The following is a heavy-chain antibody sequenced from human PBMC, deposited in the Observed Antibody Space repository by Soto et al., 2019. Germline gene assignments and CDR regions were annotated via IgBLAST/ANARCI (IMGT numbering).Heavy chain of an antibody. J-gene: IGHJ6*02. D-gene: IGHD2-8*01. CDR2: ISAYNGNT. V-gene: IGHV1-18*01. CDR1: GYTFTSYG. Sequence: ASVKVSCKASGYTFTSYGISWVRQAPGQGLEWMGWISAYNGNTNYAQKLQGRVTMTTDTSTSTAYMELRSLRSDDTAVYYCARDQNFHCTNGGCYSYYYYYGMDVWGQGTTVPVAS. CDR3: ARDQNFHCTNGGCYSYYYYYGMDV.